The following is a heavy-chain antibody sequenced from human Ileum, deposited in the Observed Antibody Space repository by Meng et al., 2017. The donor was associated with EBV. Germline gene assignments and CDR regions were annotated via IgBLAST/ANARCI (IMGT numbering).Heavy chain of an antibody. Sequence: VLLVESGGGLVRPGGSLRLSCAASGFTFSSYCMHWVRQAPGKGPVWVSRICHDESTMNYADSVKGRFTISRDNAKDTVYLQMNSLRPEDTAVYYCIRDFRKANYWGQGTLVTVSS. CDR2: ICHDESTM. CDR1: GFTFSSYC. J-gene: IGHJ4*02. CDR3: IRDFRKANY. V-gene: IGHV3-74*01. D-gene: IGHD1-14*01.